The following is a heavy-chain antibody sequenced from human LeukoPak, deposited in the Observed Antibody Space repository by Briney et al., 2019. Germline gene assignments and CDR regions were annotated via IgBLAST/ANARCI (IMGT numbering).Heavy chain of an antibody. V-gene: IGHV1-24*01. CDR3: ATSLGSGDYFFYGLDV. J-gene: IGHJ6*02. Sequence: ASVKVSCKASGYTFTGYYMHWVRQAPGKGLEWVGGFVPEDDATIYAQKFQGRVTMTEDTSTDTAYLELSSLRSEDTAVYYCATSLGSGDYFFYGLDVWGQGTTVTVPS. D-gene: IGHD3-10*01. CDR1: GYTFTGYY. CDR2: FVPEDDAT.